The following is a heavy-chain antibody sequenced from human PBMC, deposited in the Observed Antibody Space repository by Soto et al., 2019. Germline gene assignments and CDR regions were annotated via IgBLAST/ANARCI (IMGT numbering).Heavy chain of an antibody. CDR3: ARDPLWGTAMVLWYFDL. CDR1: GFTFNNYA. CDR2: ISYDGSNK. V-gene: IGHV3-30-3*01. D-gene: IGHD5-18*01. Sequence: QVQLVESGGGVVQPGRSLRLSCAASGFTFNNYAMHWVRQAPGKGLEWVALISYDGSNKYYADSVKGRFTISRDNSKNTLYLQMNSLGAEETAVYYCARDPLWGTAMVLWYFDLWGRGTLVTVSS. J-gene: IGHJ2*01.